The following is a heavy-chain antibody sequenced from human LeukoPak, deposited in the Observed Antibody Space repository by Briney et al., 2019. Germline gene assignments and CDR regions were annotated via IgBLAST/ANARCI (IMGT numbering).Heavy chain of an antibody. J-gene: IGHJ3*02. D-gene: IGHD2-2*01. CDR2: FDPEDGET. Sequence: GASVKVSCKVSGYTLTELSMHWVRQAPGKGLEWMGGFDPEDGETIYAQKFQGRVTMTEDTSTDTAYMELSSLRSEDTAVYYCASPPPTPDCSSTSCYAFDIWGQGTMVTVSS. CDR3: ASPPPTPDCSSTSCYAFDI. V-gene: IGHV1-24*01. CDR1: GYTLTELS.